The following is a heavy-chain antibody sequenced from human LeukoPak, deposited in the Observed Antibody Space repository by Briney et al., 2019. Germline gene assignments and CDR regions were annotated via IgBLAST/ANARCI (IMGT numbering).Heavy chain of an antibody. CDR3: AKARGNLRANYFDY. CDR1: GFTVSGNY. D-gene: IGHD1-14*01. J-gene: IGHJ4*02. V-gene: IGHV3-53*05. CDR2: IYSGGST. Sequence: GGSLRLSCAASGFTVSGNYMSWVRQAPGKGLEWVSTIYSGGSTYYADSVKGRFTISRDNSKNTLYLQMNSLRAEDTAVYYCAKARGNLRANYFDYWGQGTLVTVSS.